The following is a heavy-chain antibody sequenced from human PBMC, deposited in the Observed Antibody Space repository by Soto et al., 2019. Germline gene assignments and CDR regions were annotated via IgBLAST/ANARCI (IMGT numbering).Heavy chain of an antibody. V-gene: IGHV3-30*18. CDR1: GFTFSNYG. CDR2: ISNDGSSE. D-gene: IGHD5-18*01. CDR3: SKAQVDSPMDYKAAH. Sequence: QVQVGESGGGVVQPGRSLRLSCVGSGFTFSNYGMHWVRQAPGKGLECVAVISNDGSSERYADPVKGRFTVSRDNSKNTRYLQMNSLRGEATAVYYCSKAQVDSPMDYKAAHWGQGTLVIVSS. J-gene: IGHJ4*02.